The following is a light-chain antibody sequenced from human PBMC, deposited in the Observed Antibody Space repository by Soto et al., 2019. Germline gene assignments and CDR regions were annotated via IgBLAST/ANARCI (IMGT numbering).Light chain of an antibody. V-gene: IGKV1-6*01. Sequence: SXSVXXRVXISCRASQSISSWLAWYQQKPGKAPKLLIYAASTLQSGVPSRFSGSGSGTDFTLTISSLQPEDFATYYCLQDYNYPRTFGQGTKVDIK. J-gene: IGKJ1*01. CDR3: LQDYNYPRT. CDR2: AAS. CDR1: QSISSW.